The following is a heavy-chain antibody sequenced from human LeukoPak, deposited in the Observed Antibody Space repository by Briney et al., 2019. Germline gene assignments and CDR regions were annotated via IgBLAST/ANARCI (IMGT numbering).Heavy chain of an antibody. CDR3: ARVIAARLFYYYGMDV. Sequence: SETLSLTCTVSGGSISSSSYYWGWIRQPPGKGLEWIGSIYYSGSTYYNPSLKSRVTISVDTSKNQFSLKLSSVTAADTAVYYCARVIAARLFYYYGMDVWGQGTTVTVSS. D-gene: IGHD6-6*01. CDR1: GGSISSSSYY. J-gene: IGHJ6*02. CDR2: IYYSGST. V-gene: IGHV4-39*07.